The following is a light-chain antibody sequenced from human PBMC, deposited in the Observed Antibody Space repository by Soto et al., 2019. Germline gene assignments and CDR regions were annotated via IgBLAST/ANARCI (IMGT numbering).Light chain of an antibody. Sequence: QSALTQPASVSGSPGQSITISCTGTSSDVGGYNYVSWYQQHPGKAPKLMIYEVRNRPSGVSNRFSGSKSGNTASLTISGLQAEDEADYYCSSYTSSNTLEFGGGTKLNVL. V-gene: IGLV2-14*01. CDR3: SSYTSSNTLE. J-gene: IGLJ2*01. CDR2: EVR. CDR1: SSDVGGYNY.